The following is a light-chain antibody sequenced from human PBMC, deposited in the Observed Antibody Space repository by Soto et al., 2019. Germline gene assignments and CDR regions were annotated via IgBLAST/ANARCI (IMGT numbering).Light chain of an antibody. CDR2: GAS. Sequence: EIVMTQSPSTLSVSPGERSTLSCRATQSISNNLAWYQQKAGQAPRLLIYGASTRATGIPARFSGSGSGTDFTLTISSLEPEDFAVYYCQQRSNWPLTFGGGTKVDI. CDR1: QSISNN. J-gene: IGKJ4*01. V-gene: IGKV3-15*01. CDR3: QQRSNWPLT.